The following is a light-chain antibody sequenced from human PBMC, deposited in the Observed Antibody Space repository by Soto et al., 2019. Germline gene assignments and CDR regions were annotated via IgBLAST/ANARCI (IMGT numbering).Light chain of an antibody. Sequence: VVMTQSPATLSVSPGERATLSCRASHSVIIKLAWYQQRPGQAPRLLIYDTSTRATGIPARFSGSGSGTEFTLTISSLQSEDFAVYYRQQYNNLPPITFGQGTRLEIK. CDR3: QQYNNLPPIT. CDR1: HSVIIK. J-gene: IGKJ5*01. CDR2: DTS. V-gene: IGKV3-15*01.